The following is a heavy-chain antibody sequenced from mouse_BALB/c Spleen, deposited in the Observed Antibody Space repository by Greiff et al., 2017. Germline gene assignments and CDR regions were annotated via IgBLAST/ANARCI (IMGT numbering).Heavy chain of an antibody. V-gene: IGHV5-17*02. CDR2: ISSGSSTI. CDR3: ARDYYGSHVDY. CDR1: GFTFSSFG. J-gene: IGHJ2*01. Sequence: EVQLVESGGGLVQPGGSRKLSCAASGFTFSSFGMHWVRQAPEKGLEWVAYISSGSSTIYYADTVKGRFTISRDNPKNTLFLQMTSLRSEDTAMYYCARDYYGSHVDYWGQGTTLTVSS. D-gene: IGHD1-1*01.